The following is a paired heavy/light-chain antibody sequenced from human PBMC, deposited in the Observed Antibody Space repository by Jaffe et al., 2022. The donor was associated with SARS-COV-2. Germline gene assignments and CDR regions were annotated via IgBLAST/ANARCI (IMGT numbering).Light chain of an antibody. CDR3: QQYNNWPT. V-gene: IGKV3-15*01. CDR1: QSVTSN. Sequence: IVMTQFPATLSVSPGERATLSCRASQSVTSNLAWYQQKPGQAPRLLIYGASTRATGIPARFSGSGSGTEFTLTISSLQSEDFAIYYCQQYNNWPTFGGGTKVEIK. J-gene: IGKJ4*01. CDR2: GAS.
Heavy chain of an antibody. Sequence: QLQLQESGPGLVKPSETLSLTCTVSGGSISSTTYYWGWIRQPPGKGLEWIGTIYYSGTTYYNPSLKSRVTISADTSKNQFSLKLNSVTAIDTAVYYCARQESNGWDWFDPWGQGTLVTVSS. CDR1: GGSISSTTYY. D-gene: IGHD6-19*01. CDR2: IYYSGTT. V-gene: IGHV4-39*01. J-gene: IGHJ5*02. CDR3: ARQESNGWDWFDP.